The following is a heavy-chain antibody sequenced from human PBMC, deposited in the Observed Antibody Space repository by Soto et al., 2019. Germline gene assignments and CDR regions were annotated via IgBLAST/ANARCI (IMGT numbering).Heavy chain of an antibody. V-gene: IGHV1-69*06. Sequence: SVKVSFKASGGTFISYAIIWVRQAPGQGLEWMGGIIPIFGTANYAQKFQGRVTITADKSTSTAYMELSSLRSEDTAVYYCARGHIVATDYYYYYGMDVWGQGTTVTVSS. CDR3: ARGHIVATDYYYYYGMDV. J-gene: IGHJ6*02. D-gene: IGHD5-12*01. CDR2: IIPIFGTA. CDR1: GGTFISYA.